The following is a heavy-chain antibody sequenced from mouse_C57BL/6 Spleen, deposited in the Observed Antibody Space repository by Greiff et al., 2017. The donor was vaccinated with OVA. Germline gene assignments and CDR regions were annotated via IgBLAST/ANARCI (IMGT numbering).Heavy chain of an antibody. CDR3: ARSGDYDVNYWYFDV. J-gene: IGHJ1*03. CDR2: IDPSDSET. Sequence: VQLQQPGAELVRPGSSVKLSCKASGYTFTSYWMHWVKQRPIQGLEWIGNIDPSDSETHYNQKFKDKAPLTVDKSSSTAYMQLSSLTSEDSAVYYCARSGDYDVNYWYFDVWGTGTTVTVSS. D-gene: IGHD2-4*01. V-gene: IGHV1-52*01. CDR1: GYTFTSYW.